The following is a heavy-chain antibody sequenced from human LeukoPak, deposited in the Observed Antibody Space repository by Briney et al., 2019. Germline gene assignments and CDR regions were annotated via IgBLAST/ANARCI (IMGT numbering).Heavy chain of an antibody. J-gene: IGHJ6*02. V-gene: IGHV4-30-2*01. Sequence: SQTLSLTCAVSGGSISSGGYSWSWIRQPPGKGLEWIGYIYHSGSTYYNPSLKSRVTISIDTSKNQFSLKLSSVTAADTAVYYCARGPGYDIWRGYASQYYYYAMDVWGQGTTVTVSS. CDR3: ARGPGYDIWRGYASQYYYYAMDV. CDR2: IYHSGST. D-gene: IGHD3-3*01. CDR1: GGSISSGGYS.